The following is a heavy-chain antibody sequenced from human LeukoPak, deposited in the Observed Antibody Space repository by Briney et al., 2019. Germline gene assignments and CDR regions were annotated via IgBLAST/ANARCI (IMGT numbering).Heavy chain of an antibody. J-gene: IGHJ4*02. CDR1: GFTFSSYS. CDR3: ARDKAVDEWGDY. CDR2: ISSSSSYI. Sequence: GGSLRLSCAASGFTFSSYSMNWVRQAPGKGLEWVSSISSSSSYIYYADSVKGRFTISRDNAKNSLYLQMNSLRAEDTAVYYCARDKAVDEWGDYWGQGTLVTVSS. V-gene: IGHV3-21*01. D-gene: IGHD1-26*01.